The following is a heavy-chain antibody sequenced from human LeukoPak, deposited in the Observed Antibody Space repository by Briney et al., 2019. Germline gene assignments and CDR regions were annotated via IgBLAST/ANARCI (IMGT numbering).Heavy chain of an antibody. V-gene: IGHV5-51*01. CDR2: IYPGDSDT. D-gene: IGHD6-13*01. CDR1: GYSFTNYW. Sequence: GESLKISCKGSGYSFTNYWIGWVRQMPGKGLEWMGIIYPGDSDTRYSPSFQGQVTISADKSISTAYLQWSSLKAADTAMYYCARRIAATGRGYFDYWGQGTLVTVSS. J-gene: IGHJ4*02. CDR3: ARRIAATGRGYFDY.